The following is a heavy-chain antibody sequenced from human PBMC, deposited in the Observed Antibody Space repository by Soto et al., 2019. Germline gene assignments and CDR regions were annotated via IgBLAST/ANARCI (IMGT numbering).Heavy chain of an antibody. J-gene: IGHJ4*02. D-gene: IGHD4-17*01. V-gene: IGHV3-48*03. CDR2: ISSSGKTI. CDR1: GFTFSSYE. Sequence: PGGSLRLSCVASGFTFSSYEMNWVRQAPGKGLEWVSYISSSGKTIHYADSVKGRFTISRDNAENSLYLQMNSLRAEDTAVYYCARNNGDYEVYWGQGTLVTVSS. CDR3: ARNNGDYEVY.